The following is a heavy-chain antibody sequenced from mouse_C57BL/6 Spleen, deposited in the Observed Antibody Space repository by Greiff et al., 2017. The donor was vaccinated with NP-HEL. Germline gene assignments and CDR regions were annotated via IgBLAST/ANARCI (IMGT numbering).Heavy chain of an antibody. D-gene: IGHD2-3*01. Sequence: QVQLKQSGAELARPGASVKMSCKASGYTFTSYTMHWVKQRPGQGLEWIGYINPSSGYTKYNQKFKDKATLTANKSSSTAYMQLSSLTSEDSAVYYCARSDGYFDYWGQGTTLTVSS. V-gene: IGHV1-4*01. J-gene: IGHJ2*01. CDR2: INPSSGYT. CDR3: ARSDGYFDY. CDR1: GYTFTSYT.